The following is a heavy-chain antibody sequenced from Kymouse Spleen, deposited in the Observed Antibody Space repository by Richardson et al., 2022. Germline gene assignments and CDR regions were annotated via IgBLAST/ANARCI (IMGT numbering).Heavy chain of an antibody. CDR1: GGSVSSGSYY. Sequence: QVQLQESGPGLVKPSETLSLTCTVSGGSVSSGSYYWSWIRQPPGKGLEWIGYIYYSGSTNYNPSLKSRVTISVDTSKNQFSLKLSSVTAADTAVYYCARGITGTTNYYYYYGMDVWGQGTTVTVSS. CDR3: ARGITGTTNYYYYYGMDV. D-gene: IGHD1-7*01. CDR2: IYYSGST. V-gene: IGHV4-61*01. J-gene: IGHJ6*02.